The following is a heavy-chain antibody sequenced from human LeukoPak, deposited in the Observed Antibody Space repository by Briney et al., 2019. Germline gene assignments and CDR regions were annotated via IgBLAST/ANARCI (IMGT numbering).Heavy chain of an antibody. J-gene: IGHJ5*02. CDR3: AREKHQLLGTVWFDP. D-gene: IGHD2-2*01. CDR2: IYYSGST. Sequence: SETLSLTCTVSGGSISSYYWSWIRQPPGKGLEWIGYIYYSGSTNYNPSLKSRVTISVDTSKNQFSLKLSSVTAADTAVYYCAREKHQLLGTVWFDPWGQGTLVTVSS. CDR1: GGSISSYY. V-gene: IGHV4-59*01.